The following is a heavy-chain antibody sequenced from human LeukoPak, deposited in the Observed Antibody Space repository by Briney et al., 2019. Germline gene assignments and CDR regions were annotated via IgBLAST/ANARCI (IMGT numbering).Heavy chain of an antibody. D-gene: IGHD1-1*01. J-gene: IGHJ5*02. CDR2: IYYSGST. CDR3: AREGGPQSLRGTFDP. CDR1: GGSISSSSYY. V-gene: IGHV4-39*07. Sequence: PSETLSLTCTVSGGSISSSSYYWGWIRQPPGKGLEWIGSIYYSGSTYYNPSHKSRVTISVDTSKNQFSLKLSSVTAADTAVYYCAREGGPQSLRGTFDPWGQGALVTVSS.